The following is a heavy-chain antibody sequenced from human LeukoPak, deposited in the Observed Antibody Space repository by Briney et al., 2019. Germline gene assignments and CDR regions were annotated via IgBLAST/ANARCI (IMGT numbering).Heavy chain of an antibody. CDR3: ARIGDDSSGYYLN. J-gene: IGHJ4*02. Sequence: PSQTLSLTCTVSGVSISSGHYYWNWIRQPPGKGLERIGSFYHSGSTYYNPSLKSRVTISVDTAKNRFSLKLSSVTAADTAVYYCARIGDDSSGYYLNWGLGTLVTVSS. CDR1: GVSISSGHYY. D-gene: IGHD3-22*01. CDR2: FYHSGST. V-gene: IGHV4-39*07.